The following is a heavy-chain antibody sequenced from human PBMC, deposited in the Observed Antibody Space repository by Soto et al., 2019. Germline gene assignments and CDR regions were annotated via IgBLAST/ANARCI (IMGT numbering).Heavy chain of an antibody. D-gene: IGHD6-19*01. V-gene: IGHV5-51*03. CDR1: GYSFTSYW. Sequence: EVQLVQSGAEGKKSGESLKISCKGSGYSFTSYWIAWVRQTPGKGLEWMGIIYPGDSDTRYSPSFQGQVTISADKSISTAYLQWSSLKASDTAMYYCARRGTYSSGRGWFDPWGQGTLVTVSS. J-gene: IGHJ5*02. CDR2: IYPGDSDT. CDR3: ARRGTYSSGRGWFDP.